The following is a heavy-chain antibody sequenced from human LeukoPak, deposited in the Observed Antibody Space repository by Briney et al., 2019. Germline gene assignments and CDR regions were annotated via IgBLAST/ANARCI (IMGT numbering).Heavy chain of an antibody. CDR1: GFTVSSNY. D-gene: IGHD3-9*01. CDR3: ARVGTYYDILTGYDY. J-gene: IGHJ4*02. V-gene: IGHV3-21*01. Sequence: GGSLRLSCAASGFTVSSNYMSWVRQAPGKGLEWVSSISSSSSYIYYADSVKGRFTISRDNAKNSLYLQMNSLRAEDTAVYYCARVGTYYDILTGYDYWGQGTLVTVSS. CDR2: ISSSSSYI.